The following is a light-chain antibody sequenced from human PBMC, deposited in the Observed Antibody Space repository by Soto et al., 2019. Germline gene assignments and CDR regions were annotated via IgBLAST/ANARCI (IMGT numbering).Light chain of an antibody. CDR2: TLS. CDR3: MQRIEFPLT. CDR1: QSLVYSDGNTY. Sequence: DVVMTQSPLSLPVTLGQPASISCKSSQSLVYSDGNTYLSWFHQKPGQSPQLLIYTLSYRASGVPDRFSGSGSGTDFTLKISRVEAEDVGVYYCMQRIEFPLTFGGGTKVDI. J-gene: IGKJ4*01. V-gene: IGKV2-40*01.